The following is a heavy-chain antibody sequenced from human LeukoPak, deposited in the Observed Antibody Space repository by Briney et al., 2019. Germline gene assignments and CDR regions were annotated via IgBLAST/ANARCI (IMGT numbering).Heavy chain of an antibody. J-gene: IGHJ4*02. CDR2: VRFDGGEK. V-gene: IGHV3-30*02. Sequence: GGSLSLSCAASGFIFRSFGIHGVRRTPGKGLEWVAFVRFDGGEKYYADSVKGRFTVSKDNSKNTLYLQINSLRPEDTAVYYCAKGGARDVWYFAYWGLGVLVTVSS. CDR1: GFIFRSFG. D-gene: IGHD2-8*01. CDR3: AKGGARDVWYFAY.